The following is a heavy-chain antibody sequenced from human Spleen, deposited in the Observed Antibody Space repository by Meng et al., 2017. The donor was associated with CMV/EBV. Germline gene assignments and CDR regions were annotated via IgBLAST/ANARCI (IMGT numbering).Heavy chain of an antibody. Sequence: YTFTSYDINWVRQATGQGLEWMGWMNPNTDNTDYAQRFQGRVTMTSNTSISTAYMELSGLRSEDTAVYYCARGGIHLWLRGGGWFDPWGQGTLVTVSS. CDR1: YTFTSYD. J-gene: IGHJ5*02. V-gene: IGHV1-8*01. CDR3: ARGGIHLWLRGGGWFDP. CDR2: MNPNTDNT. D-gene: IGHD5-18*01.